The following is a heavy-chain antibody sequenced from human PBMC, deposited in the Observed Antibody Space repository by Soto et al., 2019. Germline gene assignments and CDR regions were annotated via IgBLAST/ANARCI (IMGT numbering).Heavy chain of an antibody. CDR2: ISASGFNK. J-gene: IGHJ4*02. CDR3: AKEMLASISRPFHY. Sequence: PGGSLRLSCAASGFTFSSYSMKWVRQAPGKGLEWVSSISASGFNKYYADSVKGRFTISRDESKNTLYLQINSLRAEDTATFYCAKEMLASISRPFHYWGQGTLVTVSS. D-gene: IGHD2-2*01. CDR1: GFTFSSYS. V-gene: IGHV3-23*01.